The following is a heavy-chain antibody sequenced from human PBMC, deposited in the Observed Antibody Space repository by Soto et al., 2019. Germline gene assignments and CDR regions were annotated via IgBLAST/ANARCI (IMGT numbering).Heavy chain of an antibody. Sequence: SETLSLTCAVYGGSFSGYYWSWIRQPPGKGLEWIGEINHSGSTNYNPSLKSRVTISVDTCKNQFSLKLSSVTAADTAVYYCARGPNYYGSRSYTRYYYYYGMDVWGQGTTVTVSS. CDR1: GGSFSGYY. CDR2: INHSGST. D-gene: IGHD3-10*01. V-gene: IGHV4-34*01. J-gene: IGHJ6*02. CDR3: ARGPNYYGSRSYTRYYYYYGMDV.